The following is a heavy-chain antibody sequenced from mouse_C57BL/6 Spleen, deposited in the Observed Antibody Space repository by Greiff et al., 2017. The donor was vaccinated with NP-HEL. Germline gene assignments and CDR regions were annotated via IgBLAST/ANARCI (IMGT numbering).Heavy chain of an antibody. Sequence: KPGRGLEWIGRIDPNSGGTKYNEKFKSKATLTVDKPSSTAYMQLSSLTSEDSAVYYCARSGGGYAWFAYWGQGTLVTVSA. CDR2: IDPNSGGT. J-gene: IGHJ3*01. V-gene: IGHV1-72*01. CDR3: ARSGGGYAWFAY. D-gene: IGHD2-2*01.